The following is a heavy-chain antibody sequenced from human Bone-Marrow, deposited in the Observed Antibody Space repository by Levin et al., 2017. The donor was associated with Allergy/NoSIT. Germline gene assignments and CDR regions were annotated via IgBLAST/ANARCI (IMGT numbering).Heavy chain of an antibody. CDR2: VWSDGRNK. J-gene: IGHJ4*02. CDR1: GFTFRTYG. CDR3: AKGDSSRGGYFNY. D-gene: IGHD6-13*01. Sequence: LSLTCAASGFTFRTYGMQWVRQAPGKGLEWVANVWSDGRNKYYADSVKGRFTISRDNSENTLFLQMNSLRAEDTAVYYCAKGDSSRGGYFNYWGRGTLVTVSS. V-gene: IGHV3-30*02.